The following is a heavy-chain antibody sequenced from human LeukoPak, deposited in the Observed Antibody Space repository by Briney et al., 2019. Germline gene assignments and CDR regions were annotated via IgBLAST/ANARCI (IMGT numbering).Heavy chain of an antibody. D-gene: IGHD3-16*01. Sequence: SVKVSCKASGGTFSSYAISWVRQAPGQGLEWMGGIIPIFGTANYAQKFQGRVTITADESTSTAYMELSSLRAEDTAVYYCAKDPLFWGEGDVFDIWGQGTMVTVSS. V-gene: IGHV1-69*13. CDR3: AKDPLFWGEGDVFDI. J-gene: IGHJ3*02. CDR1: GGTFSSYA. CDR2: IIPIFGTA.